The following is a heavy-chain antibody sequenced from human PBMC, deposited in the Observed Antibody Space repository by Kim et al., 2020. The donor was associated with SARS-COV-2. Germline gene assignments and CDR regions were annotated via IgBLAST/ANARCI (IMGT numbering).Heavy chain of an antibody. Sequence: SVKVSCKASGGTFSSYAISWVRQAPGQGLEWMGGIIPIFGTANYAQKFQGRVTITADESTSTAYMELSSLRSEDTAVYYCASSGRDIVATIWGFDYWGQGTLVTVSS. CDR2: IIPIFGTA. CDR3: ASSGRDIVATIWGFDY. V-gene: IGHV1-69*13. CDR1: GGTFSSYA. D-gene: IGHD5-12*01. J-gene: IGHJ4*02.